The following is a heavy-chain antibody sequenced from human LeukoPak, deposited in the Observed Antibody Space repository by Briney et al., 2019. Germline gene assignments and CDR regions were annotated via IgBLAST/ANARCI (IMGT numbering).Heavy chain of an antibody. D-gene: IGHD1-7*01. J-gene: IGHJ4*02. CDR3: ARRNYQIDY. V-gene: IGHV4-34*01. Sequence: SETLPLTCAVYGGSFSGYYWSWIRQPPGKGLEWIGEINHSGSTNYNPSLKSRVTISVDTSKNQFSLKLSSVTAADTAVYYCARRNYQIDYWGQGTLVTVSS. CDR2: INHSGST. CDR1: GGSFSGYY.